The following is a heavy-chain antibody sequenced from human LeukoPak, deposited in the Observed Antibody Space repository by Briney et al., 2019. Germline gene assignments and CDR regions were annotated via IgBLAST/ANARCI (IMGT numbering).Heavy chain of an antibody. CDR3: VKGGSISHNWFDY. CDR2: ILNDGTWE. D-gene: IGHD3-16*01. V-gene: IGHV3-30*02. Sequence: GGSLRLSCAASGFTYSDYGMHWVRQAPGRGREGVAFILNDGTWEYYPDSVRGRLTISRDNSRNTLYLQMNSVRLEDTAIYYCVKGGSISHNWFDYWGQGTLVTVSS. J-gene: IGHJ5*01. CDR1: GFTYSDYG.